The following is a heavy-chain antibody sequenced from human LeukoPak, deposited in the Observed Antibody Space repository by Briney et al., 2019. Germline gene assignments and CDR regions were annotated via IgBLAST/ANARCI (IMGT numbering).Heavy chain of an antibody. V-gene: IGHV3-74*01. CDR1: GFTFSSYW. Sequence: GGSLRLSCAASGFTFSSYWMHWVRQAPGKGLVWVSRINSDGNSTSYADSVKGRFTISRDNAKNTLYLQMNSLRAEDTAVYYCARDMARRVFDYWGQGTLVTVSS. D-gene: IGHD3-10*01. CDR3: ARDMARRVFDY. CDR2: INSDGNST. J-gene: IGHJ4*02.